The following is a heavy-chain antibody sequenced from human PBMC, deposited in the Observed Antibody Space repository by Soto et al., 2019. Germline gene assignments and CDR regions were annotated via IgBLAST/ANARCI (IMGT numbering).Heavy chain of an antibody. V-gene: IGHV3-73*01. CDR2: IRSKANSYAT. J-gene: IGHJ4*02. Sequence: PGGSLRLSCAASGFTFSGSAMHWVRQASGKGLEWVGRIRSKANSYATAYAASVKGRFTISRDDSKNTAYLQMNSLKTEDTAVYYCTPTTVTTLDIRRWGQGTLVTVSS. D-gene: IGHD4-4*01. CDR1: GFTFSGSA. CDR3: TPTTVTTLDIRR.